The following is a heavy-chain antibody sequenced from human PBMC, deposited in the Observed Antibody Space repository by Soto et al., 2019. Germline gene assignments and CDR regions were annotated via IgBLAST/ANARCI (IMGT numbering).Heavy chain of an antibody. D-gene: IGHD3-10*01. CDR3: ARVQWFGELLPVYWFDP. J-gene: IGHJ5*02. CDR2: IYYSGST. V-gene: IGHV4-31*03. Sequence: TSETLSLTCTVSGGSISSGGYYWSWIRQHPGKGLEWIGYIYYSGSTYYNPSLKSRVTISVDTSKNQFSLKLSSVTAADTAVYYCARVQWFGELLPVYWFDPWGQGTLVTVSS. CDR1: GGSISSGGYY.